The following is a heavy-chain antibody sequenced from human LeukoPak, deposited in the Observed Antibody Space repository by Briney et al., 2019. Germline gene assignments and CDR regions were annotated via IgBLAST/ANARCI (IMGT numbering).Heavy chain of an antibody. J-gene: IGHJ6*02. V-gene: IGHV3-11*05. D-gene: IGHD6-19*01. Sequence: GGSLRLSCAASGFTFSDYYMSWIRQAPGKGLGWVSYISSSSGYTNYADSVKGRFTISRDNAKNSLYLQMNSLRAEDTAVYYYARVSVAVAGTGAYYGMDVWGQGTTVTVSS. CDR1: GFTFSDYY. CDR3: ARVSVAVAGTGAYYGMDV. CDR2: ISSSSGYT.